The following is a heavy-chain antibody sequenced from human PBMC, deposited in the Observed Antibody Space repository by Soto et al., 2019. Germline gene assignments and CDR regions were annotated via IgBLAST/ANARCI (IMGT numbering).Heavy chain of an antibody. CDR1: GFTFSIYA. J-gene: IGHJ4*02. CDR3: AKDAPGSGWLSDY. V-gene: IGHV3-23*01. D-gene: IGHD3-22*01. Sequence: PGESLKISCAASGFTFSIYAMSWVRQAPGKGLEWVSTIGGSGGGASYADIVRGRFTISRDNSQNTLYLQMNSLRAEDTAVYYCAKDAPGSGWLSDYWGQGTLVTVAS. CDR2: IGGSGGGA.